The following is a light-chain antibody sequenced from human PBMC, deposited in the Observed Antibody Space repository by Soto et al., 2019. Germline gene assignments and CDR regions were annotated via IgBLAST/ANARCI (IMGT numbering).Light chain of an antibody. CDR3: QQRSNWPPYT. J-gene: IGKJ2*01. CDR2: DAS. V-gene: IGKV3-11*01. CDR1: QNVSSY. Sequence: EIVLTQSPVTLSLSPGERATLSCRASQNVSSYLAWYQQKPGQTPRLLIYDASNRATGIPARFSGSGSGTDFTLIIISLEPEDFAVYYCQQRSNWPPYTFGQGTKLEIK.